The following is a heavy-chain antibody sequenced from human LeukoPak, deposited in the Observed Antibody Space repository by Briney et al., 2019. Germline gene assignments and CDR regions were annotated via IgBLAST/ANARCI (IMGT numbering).Heavy chain of an antibody. J-gene: IGHJ5*02. CDR1: GGSISSSSYY. D-gene: IGHD3-22*01. Sequence: SETLSLTCTVPGGSISSSSYYWGWIRQPPGKGLEWIGSIYYSGSTYYNPSLKSRVTISVDTSKNQFSLKLSSVTAADTAVYYCARRRRSYYYDSSGSPGRFDPWGQGTLVTVSS. V-gene: IGHV4-39*01. CDR3: ARRRRSYYYDSSGSPGRFDP. CDR2: IYYSGST.